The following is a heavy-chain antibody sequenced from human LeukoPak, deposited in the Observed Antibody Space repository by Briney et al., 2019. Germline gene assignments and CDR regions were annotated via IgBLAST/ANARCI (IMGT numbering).Heavy chain of an antibody. CDR2: IYTSGST. CDR1: GGSISSGSYY. D-gene: IGHD6-13*01. CDR3: ARDKAAAGTAMSYFDY. Sequence: PSETLSLTCTVSGGSISSGSYYWSWIRQPAGKGLECIGRIYTSGSTNYNPSLKSRVTISVDTSKNQFSLKLSSVTAADTAVYYCARDKAAAGTAMSYFDYWGQGTLVTVSS. V-gene: IGHV4-61*02. J-gene: IGHJ4*02.